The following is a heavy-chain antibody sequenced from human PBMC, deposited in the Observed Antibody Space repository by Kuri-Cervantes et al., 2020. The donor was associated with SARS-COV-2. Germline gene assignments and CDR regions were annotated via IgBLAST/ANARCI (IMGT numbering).Heavy chain of an antibody. V-gene: IGHV4-31*02. CDR3: ARGYAGRTSNYVRYDYYYYYMDV. D-gene: IGHD4-11*01. CDR2: IYYSGST. CDR1: GGSISSGGYY. Sequence: SCTVSGGSISSGGYYWSWIRQHPGKGLEWIGYIYYSGSTNYNPSLKSRVTISVDTSKNQFSLKLSSVTAADTAVYYCARGYAGRTSNYVRYDYYYYYMDVCGKAITTVSS. J-gene: IGHJ6*03.